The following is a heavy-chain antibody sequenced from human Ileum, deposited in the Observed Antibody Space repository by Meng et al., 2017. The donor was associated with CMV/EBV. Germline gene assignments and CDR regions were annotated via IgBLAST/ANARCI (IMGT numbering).Heavy chain of an antibody. J-gene: IGHJ2*01. D-gene: IGHD4-17*01. Sequence: GESLKISCAASGFMFNNYAMSWVRQAPGKGLEWVAFIRYDGSNKYYVDSVTGRFTISRDNSKNTLFLQMNSLRAEDTAVYYCAKDDYGDKPRHNSWYFDLWGRGILVTVSS. CDR2: IRYDGSNK. V-gene: IGHV3-30*02. CDR1: GFMFNNYA. CDR3: AKDDYGDKPRHNSWYFDL.